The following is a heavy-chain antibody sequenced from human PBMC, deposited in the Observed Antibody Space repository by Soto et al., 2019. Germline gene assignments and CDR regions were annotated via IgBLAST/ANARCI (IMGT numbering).Heavy chain of an antibody. CDR1: GYSFTSYW. J-gene: IGHJ6*02. CDR2: IDPSDSYT. V-gene: IGHV5-10-1*01. D-gene: IGHD6-13*01. CDR3: ARRIIAAAASRYYYGMDV. Sequence: GESLKISCKGSGYSFTSYWISWVRQMPGKGLEWMGRIDPSDSYTNYSPYFQGHVTISADKSISTAYLQWSSLKASDTAMYYCARRIIAAAASRYYYGMDVWGQGTTVTVSS.